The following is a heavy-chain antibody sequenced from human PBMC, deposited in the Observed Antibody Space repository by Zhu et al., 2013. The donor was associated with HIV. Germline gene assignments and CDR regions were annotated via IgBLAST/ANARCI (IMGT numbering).Heavy chain of an antibody. D-gene: IGHD3-16*01. Sequence: QVQLQESGPGQVKPSETLSLTCGVSRYSISSGYYWGWIRQPPGKGLEWIGSIYYSESALYSPSLKSRVTISVDTSKNQFSLKLSSVTAADTAVYYCARGRGDYWGQGNPGHRSPQ. CDR2: IYYSESA. CDR3: ARGRGDY. V-gene: IGHV4-38-2*01. J-gene: IGHJ4*02. CDR1: RYSISSGYY.